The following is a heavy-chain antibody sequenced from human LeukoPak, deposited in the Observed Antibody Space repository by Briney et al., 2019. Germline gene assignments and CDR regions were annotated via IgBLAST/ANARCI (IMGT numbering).Heavy chain of an antibody. Sequence: MTADTLSLTCTVSSGSISSGDYYCSWIRQPPARGLEWIEYIYYSGSTYYHPSLKIRVTISVDTSKTRLSLKLSSVTAADMAVYYCATGVRYFDWSLDYWGQGTLVTVSS. CDR1: SGSISSGDYY. CDR3: ATGVRYFDWSLDY. D-gene: IGHD3-9*01. CDR2: IYYSGST. J-gene: IGHJ4*02. V-gene: IGHV4-30-4*02.